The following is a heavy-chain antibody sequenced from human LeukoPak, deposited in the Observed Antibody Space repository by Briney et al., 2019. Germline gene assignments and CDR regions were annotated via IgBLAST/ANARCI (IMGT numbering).Heavy chain of an antibody. CDR1: GFTFSSYG. V-gene: IGHV3-30*02. CDR3: ATPYYYGSGSYWPFDY. CDR2: IRYDGSNK. D-gene: IGHD3-10*01. J-gene: IGHJ4*02. Sequence: QSEGSLRLSCAASGFTFSSYGMHWVRQAPGKGLEWVAFIRYDGSNKYYADSVKGRFTISRDNSKNTLYLQMNSLRAEDTAVYYCATPYYYGSGSYWPFDYWGQGTLVTVSS.